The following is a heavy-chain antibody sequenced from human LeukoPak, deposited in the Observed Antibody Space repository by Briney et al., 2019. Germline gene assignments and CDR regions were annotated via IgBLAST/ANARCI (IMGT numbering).Heavy chain of an antibody. J-gene: IGHJ3*02. CDR1: EFTFSSHA. Sequence: GGSLRLSCVASEFTFSSHAMSWVRQAPGKGLEWVANIKQDGSEKYYVDSVKGRFTISRDNAKNSLYLQMNSLRAEDTAVYYCARVFRAFDIWGQGTMVTVSS. CDR3: ARVFRAFDI. CDR2: IKQDGSEK. V-gene: IGHV3-7*03. D-gene: IGHD3-9*01.